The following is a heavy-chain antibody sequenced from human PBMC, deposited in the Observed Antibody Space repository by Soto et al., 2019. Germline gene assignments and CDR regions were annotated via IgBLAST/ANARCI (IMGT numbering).Heavy chain of an antibody. V-gene: IGHV5-51*01. CDR3: ARPRYFASEY. D-gene: IGHD3-9*01. Sequence: PGESLKISCKGSGYTFTNYWIGWVRQMPGKGLEWMAIIYPDDSNTKYSPSFRGQVTISADKSINTAYLQWSSLKASDTAMYYCARPRYFASEYWRQGTLVTVSS. CDR1: GYTFTNYW. J-gene: IGHJ4*02. CDR2: IYPDDSNT.